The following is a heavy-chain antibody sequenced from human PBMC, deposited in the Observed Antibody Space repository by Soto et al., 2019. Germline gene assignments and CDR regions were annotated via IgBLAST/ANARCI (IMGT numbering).Heavy chain of an antibody. CDR2: INHSGST. J-gene: IGHJ3*01. Sequence: PSETLSLTCAVYGGSFSGYYWSWIRQPPGKGLERIGEINHSGSTNYNPSLKSRVTISVDTSKNQFSLNLSSVTAADTAVYYCARDGYCSGGSCYSRAFDFWGQGTMVTVSS. CDR1: GGSFSGYY. CDR3: ARDGYCSGGSCYSRAFDF. D-gene: IGHD2-15*01. V-gene: IGHV4-34*01.